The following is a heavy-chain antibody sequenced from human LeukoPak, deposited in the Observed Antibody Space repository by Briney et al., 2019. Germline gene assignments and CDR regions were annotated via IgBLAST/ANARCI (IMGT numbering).Heavy chain of an antibody. V-gene: IGHV3-30*02. CDR1: GFTFSSYG. Sequence: GGSLRLSCAASGFTFSSYGMHWVRQAPGKGLEWVAFIRYDGSNKYYADSVKGRFTISRDNAKNSLYLQMNSLRAEDTAVYYCARVLTYYYDSSGYYRNWFDPWGQGTLVTVSS. CDR3: ARVLTYYYDSSGYYRNWFDP. CDR2: IRYDGSNK. J-gene: IGHJ5*02. D-gene: IGHD3-22*01.